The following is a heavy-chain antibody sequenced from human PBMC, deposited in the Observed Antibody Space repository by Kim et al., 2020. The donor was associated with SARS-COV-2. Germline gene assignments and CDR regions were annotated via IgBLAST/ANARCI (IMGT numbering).Heavy chain of an antibody. V-gene: IGHV3-23*01. J-gene: IGHJ3*02. CDR1: GFTFSSYA. Sequence: GGSLRLSCAASGFTFSSYAMSWVRQAPGKGLEWVSAISGSGGSTYYADSVKGRFTISRDNSKNTLYLQMNSLRAEDTAVYYCAKDAGLLWFGELLSGNAFDIWGQGTMVTVSS. CDR2: ISGSGGST. CDR3: AKDAGLLWFGELLSGNAFDI. D-gene: IGHD3-10*01.